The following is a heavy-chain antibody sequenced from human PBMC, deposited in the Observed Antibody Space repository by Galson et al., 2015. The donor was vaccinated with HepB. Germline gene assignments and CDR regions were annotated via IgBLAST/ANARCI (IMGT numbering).Heavy chain of an antibody. D-gene: IGHD2-2*02. CDR2: ISNSGSFI. J-gene: IGHJ4*02. Sequence: SLRLSCAATGFSLRSHNMNWVRQPPGKGLEWVASISNSGSFIYYSDSVKGRFTISRDNANNSVYLQMSSLRAEDTAIYFCARQFCSRATCYTLDLWGRGTLVAVSS. V-gene: IGHV3-21*01. CDR3: ARQFCSRATCYTLDL. CDR1: GFSLRSHN.